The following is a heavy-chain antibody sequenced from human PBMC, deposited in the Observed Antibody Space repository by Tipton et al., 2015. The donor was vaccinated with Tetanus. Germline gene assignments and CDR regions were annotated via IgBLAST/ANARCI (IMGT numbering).Heavy chain of an antibody. J-gene: IGHJ3*01. Sequence: SLRLSCEASGFTFKNHGMHWVRQAPGKGLERVALIWYDGSNPSYAHSVRGRFTISRDNSKSTLFLQMNSLRAEDTAVYFCARRTNSGHVYNPLDLWGQGRMVTVSS. CDR3: ARRTNSGHVYNPLDL. D-gene: IGHD5-24*01. V-gene: IGHV3-33*01. CDR2: IWYDGSNP. CDR1: GFTFKNHG.